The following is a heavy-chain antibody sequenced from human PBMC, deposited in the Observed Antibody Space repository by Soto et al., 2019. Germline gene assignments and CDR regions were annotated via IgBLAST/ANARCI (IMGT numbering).Heavy chain of an antibody. D-gene: IGHD2-2*02. CDR3: AKEEGYCSSTSCYTDY. Sequence: PGGSLRLSCAASGFTFSSYAMSWVRQAPGKGLEWVSAISGSGGSTYYADSVKGRFTISRDNSKNTLYLQMNSLRAEDTAVYYCAKEEGYCSSTSCYTDYWGQGTLVTVSS. CDR1: GFTFSSYA. V-gene: IGHV3-23*01. J-gene: IGHJ4*02. CDR2: ISGSGGST.